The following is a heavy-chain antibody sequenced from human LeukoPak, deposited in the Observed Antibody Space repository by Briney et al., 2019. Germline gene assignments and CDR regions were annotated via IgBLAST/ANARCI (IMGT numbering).Heavy chain of an antibody. CDR1: GGTFSSYA. D-gene: IGHD6-6*01. V-gene: IGHV1-69*06. Sequence: GASVKVSCKASGGTFSSYAISWVRQAPGQGLEWMGWIIPIFGTANYAQKFQGRVTITADKSTSTAYMELRCLRSEDTAVYYCARSFGAARQSYFDYWGQGTLVTVSS. J-gene: IGHJ4*02. CDR2: IIPIFGTA. CDR3: ARSFGAARQSYFDY.